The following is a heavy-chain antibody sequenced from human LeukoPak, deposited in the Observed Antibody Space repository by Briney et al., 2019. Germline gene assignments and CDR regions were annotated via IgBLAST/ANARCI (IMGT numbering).Heavy chain of an antibody. J-gene: IGHJ3*02. V-gene: IGHV4-59*12. CDR2: IFYRGSI. Sequence: SETLSLTCTVSGGPISNYYWSWIRQPPGKGLEWIGYIFYRGSIDYSPSLQSRVTISVDTSKNHLSLRLTSVTAADTAVYFCARGVVLGQDDAFDIWGRGTMVTDSS. D-gene: IGHD3/OR15-3a*01. CDR1: GGPISNYY. CDR3: ARGVVLGQDDAFDI.